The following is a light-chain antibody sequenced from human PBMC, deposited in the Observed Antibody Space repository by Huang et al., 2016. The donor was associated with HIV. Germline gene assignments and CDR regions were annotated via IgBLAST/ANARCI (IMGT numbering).Light chain of an antibody. V-gene: IGKV3-15*01. CDR2: GAS. CDR3: QQYDIWPPWT. Sequence: VMTQSPAILSVSPGERATLSCRASQSVGSKLAWYQQRPGQAPRLLSFGASSRAADIPARFSGSGSGTEFTLTISGLQSEDFAIYYCQQYDIWPPWTFGQGTKVEIK. J-gene: IGKJ1*01. CDR1: QSVGSK.